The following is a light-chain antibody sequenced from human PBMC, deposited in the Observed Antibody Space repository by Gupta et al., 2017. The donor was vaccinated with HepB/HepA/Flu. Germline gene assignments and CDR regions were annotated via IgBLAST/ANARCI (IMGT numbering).Light chain of an antibody. V-gene: IGLV2-11*01. CDR1: SSDVGGYNY. CDR2: DVF. CDR3: WSYAGRDTLLVI. Sequence: QSALTQPRPVSGSPGQSVTISCTGTSSDVGGYNYVSWYQQHPGTAPNLMIYDVFKRPSGVPDRFSGSKSGNTASLTIAGVRAEDEGDYYCWSYAGRDTLLVIFGGGTKLTVL. J-gene: IGLJ2*01.